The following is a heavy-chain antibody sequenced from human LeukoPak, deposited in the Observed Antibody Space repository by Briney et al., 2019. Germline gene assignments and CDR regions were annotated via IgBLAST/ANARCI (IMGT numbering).Heavy chain of an antibody. J-gene: IGHJ4*02. CDR3: ARHLLGEAYFMDY. Sequence: GGSLQISCKASGYTFSSSWIGWVRRMPGKGLEWMGIIYPGDPDTRYSPYFADQVIISADKSINTAYLQWSSLKASDTAIYYCARHLLGEAYFMDYWGQGTLVTVSS. CDR2: IYPGDPDT. D-gene: IGHD1-26*01. V-gene: IGHV5-51*01. CDR1: GYTFSSSW.